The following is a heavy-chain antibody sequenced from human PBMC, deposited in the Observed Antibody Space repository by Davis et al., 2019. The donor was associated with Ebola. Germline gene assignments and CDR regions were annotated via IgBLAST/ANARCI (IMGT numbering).Heavy chain of an antibody. D-gene: IGHD3-9*01. J-gene: IGHJ6*03. V-gene: IGHV4-34*01. CDR3: ARGQGVLRYFDWSPAGYMDV. CDR2: INHSGST. Sequence: SQTLSLTCAVYGGSFSGYYWSWIRQPPGKGLEWIGEINHSGSTNYNPSLKGRVTISVDTSKNQFSLKLSSVTAADTAVYYCARGQGVLRYFDWSPAGYMDVWGKGTTVTVSS. CDR1: GGSFSGYY.